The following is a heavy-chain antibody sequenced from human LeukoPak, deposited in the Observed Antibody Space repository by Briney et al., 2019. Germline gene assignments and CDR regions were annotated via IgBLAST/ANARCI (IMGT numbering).Heavy chain of an antibody. V-gene: IGHV4-34*01. J-gene: IGHJ4*02. Sequence: SETLSLTCAVYGGSFSGYYWSWIRQPPGKGLEWIGEINHSGSTNYNPSLKSRVTISVDTSKNQFSLKLSSVTAADTAVYYCARGRGMGGGDHWGQGTLVTVSS. CDR3: ARGRGMGGGDH. D-gene: IGHD3-16*01. CDR1: GGSFSGYY. CDR2: INHSGST.